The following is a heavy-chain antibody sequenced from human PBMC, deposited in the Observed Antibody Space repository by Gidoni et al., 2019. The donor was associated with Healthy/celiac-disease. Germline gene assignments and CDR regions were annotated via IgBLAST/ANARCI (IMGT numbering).Heavy chain of an antibody. Sequence: QVQLQESGPGLVKPSGTLSLTCAVSGGSISSSNWWSWVRQPPGKGLEWIGEIYHSGSTNYNPSLKSRVTISVDKSKNQFSLKLSSVTAADTAVYYCARDTLEDIAAAGTGYYYYYYMDVWGKGTTVTVSS. CDR1: GGSISSSNW. CDR3: ARDTLEDIAAAGTGYYYYYYMDV. J-gene: IGHJ6*03. CDR2: IYHSGST. D-gene: IGHD6-13*01. V-gene: IGHV4-4*02.